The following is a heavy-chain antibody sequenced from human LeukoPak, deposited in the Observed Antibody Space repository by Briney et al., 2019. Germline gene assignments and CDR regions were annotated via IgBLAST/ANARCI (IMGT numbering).Heavy chain of an antibody. CDR1: GYTFTSYG. CDR2: ISAYNGNT. Sequence: ASVEVSCKASGYTFTSYGISWVRQAPGQGLEWMGWISAYNGNTNYAQKLQGIVTMTTDTSTSTAYMELRSLRSDDTAVYYCARVFGGYYDSSGYRWFDPWGQGTLVTVSS. J-gene: IGHJ5*02. D-gene: IGHD3-22*01. CDR3: ARVFGGYYDSSGYRWFDP. V-gene: IGHV1-18*01.